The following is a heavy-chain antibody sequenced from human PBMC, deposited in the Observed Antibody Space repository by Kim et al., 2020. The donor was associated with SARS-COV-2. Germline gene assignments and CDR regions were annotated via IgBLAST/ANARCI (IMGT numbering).Heavy chain of an antibody. Sequence: SETLSLTCTVSSDSFSAYYWSWIRQFPGKGLEWIGYIFYSGNTNSSPSFKSRVTISWDTSRSQFSLVLTSVTEADTAAYYCARSEGRASWHHFDYWGQG. J-gene: IGHJ4*02. D-gene: IGHD3-3*02. CDR1: SDSFSAYY. CDR2: IFYSGNT. V-gene: IGHV4-59*01. CDR3: ARSEGRASWHHFDY.